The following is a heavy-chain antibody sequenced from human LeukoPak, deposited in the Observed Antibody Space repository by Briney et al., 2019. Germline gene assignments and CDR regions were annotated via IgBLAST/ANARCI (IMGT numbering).Heavy chain of an antibody. CDR2: IYSGGST. CDR3: AREYSSSWYLGGAFDI. J-gene: IGHJ3*02. Sequence: PGGSLGLSCAASGCTVSSNYMSWVRQAPGKGLEWVSVIYSGGSTYYADSVKGRFTISRDNSKNTLYLQMNSLRAEDTAVYYCAREYSSSWYLGGAFDIWGQGTMVTVSS. CDR1: GCTVSSNY. V-gene: IGHV3-53*01. D-gene: IGHD6-13*01.